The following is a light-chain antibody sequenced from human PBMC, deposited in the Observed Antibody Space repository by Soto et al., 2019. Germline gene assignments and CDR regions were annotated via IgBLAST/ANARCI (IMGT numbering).Light chain of an antibody. CDR3: QQLNTYPRT. CDR2: GAS. V-gene: IGKV1-9*01. Sequence: IQLTQSPSSLSASVGDRVTITCRASQGISSFLAWYQQKPGKAPNLLIYGASTLQSGVPSRFSGSGSGTDCTLTIASMLPEDFATYYCQQLNTYPRTFGQGTKVEVK. J-gene: IGKJ1*01. CDR1: QGISSF.